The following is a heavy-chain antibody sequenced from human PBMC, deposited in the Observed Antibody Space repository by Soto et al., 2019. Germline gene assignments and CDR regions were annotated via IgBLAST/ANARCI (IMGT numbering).Heavy chain of an antibody. Sequence: PGGSLRLSCETSGLTLSSYALHWVRQAPGKGLKWVAVVSYDGTYKYYADSVKGRFTISRDNSRNTLYLQMNSLTVEDTAVYYCAREGHYSNSSGDYYGNWFDPWGQGTRVTVSS. CDR2: VSYDGTYK. CDR1: GLTLSSYA. CDR3: AREGHYSNSSGDYYGNWFDP. J-gene: IGHJ5*02. D-gene: IGHD3-22*01. V-gene: IGHV3-30*04.